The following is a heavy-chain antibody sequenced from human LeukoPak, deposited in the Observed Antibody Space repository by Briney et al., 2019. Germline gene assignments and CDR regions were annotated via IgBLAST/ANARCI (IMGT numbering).Heavy chain of an antibody. Sequence: ASVKVSCKASGGTFSSYAINWVRQATGQGLEWMGWMNPNSGNTGYAQKFQGRVTMTRNTSISTAYMELSSLRSEDTAVYYCATGSSWPGFDYWGQEPWSPSPQ. D-gene: IGHD6-13*01. CDR1: GGTFSSYA. CDR2: MNPNSGNT. J-gene: IGHJ4*01. CDR3: ATGSSWPGFDY. V-gene: IGHV1-8*02.